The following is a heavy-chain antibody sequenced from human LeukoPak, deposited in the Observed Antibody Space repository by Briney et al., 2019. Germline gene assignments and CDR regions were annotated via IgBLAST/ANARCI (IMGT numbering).Heavy chain of an antibody. Sequence: GGSLTLSCAASGFSFSTYGMSWVRQAPGKGLEWVSAMSGSGDRTYYADSVKGRFTISRDNSKNTLYLQMNSLRADDTAVYYCAKDAVTALAGYYYYMDVWGKGTMVTVSS. J-gene: IGHJ6*03. CDR3: AKDAVTALAGYYYYMDV. V-gene: IGHV3-23*01. D-gene: IGHD6-19*01. CDR1: GFSFSTYG. CDR2: MSGSGDRT.